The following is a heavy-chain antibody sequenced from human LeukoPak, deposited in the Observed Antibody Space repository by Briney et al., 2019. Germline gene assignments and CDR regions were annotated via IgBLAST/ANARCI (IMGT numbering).Heavy chain of an antibody. CDR1: GDSINSNNYY. D-gene: IGHD2-2*02. CDR3: ARVVGPTYCSSTSCYTAAKWAFDY. V-gene: IGHV4-39*07. J-gene: IGHJ4*02. CDR2: IYYSGTT. Sequence: PSETLSLTCAVSGDSINSNNYYWGWIRQPPGKGLEWIGSIYYSGTTYYNPSLRSRVTISLDTSRNQFSLRLRSVTAADTAVYYCARVVGPTYCSSTSCYTAAKWAFDYWGQGTLVTVSS.